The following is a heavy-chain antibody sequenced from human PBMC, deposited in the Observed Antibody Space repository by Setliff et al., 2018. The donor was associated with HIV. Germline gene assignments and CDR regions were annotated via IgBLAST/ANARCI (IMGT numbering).Heavy chain of an antibody. CDR3: AKDGGEVY. J-gene: IGHJ4*02. D-gene: IGHD2-21*01. CDR1: GYTFTNYG. Sequence: ASVKVSCKASGYTFTNYGISWVRQAPGQGLEWMGRINPNSGGTNYAQKFQGRVTMTRDTSISTAYMELSRLTSDDTAVYYCAKDGGEVYWGQGTLVTVSS. CDR2: INPNSGGT. V-gene: IGHV1-2*06.